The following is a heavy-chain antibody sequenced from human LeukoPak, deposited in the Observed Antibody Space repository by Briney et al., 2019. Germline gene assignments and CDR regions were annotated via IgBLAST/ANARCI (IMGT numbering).Heavy chain of an antibody. CDR3: ARSSGYSSSGGLNWFDT. Sequence: SETLSLTCTVSGGSISSSSYYWGWLRQPPGKGLEWIGSIYYSGSTYYHPSLKSRVTISVDTSKNQFSLKLSSVTAADTAVYYCARSSGYSSSGGLNWFDTWGQGTLVTVSS. J-gene: IGHJ5*02. CDR2: IYYSGST. D-gene: IGHD6-13*01. V-gene: IGHV4-39*01. CDR1: GGSISSSSYY.